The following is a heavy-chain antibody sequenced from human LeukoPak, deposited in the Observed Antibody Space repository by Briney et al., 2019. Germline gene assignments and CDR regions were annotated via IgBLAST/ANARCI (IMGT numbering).Heavy chain of an antibody. CDR3: IVVVEPPDSDGFDV. CDR1: GFTFGNSW. D-gene: IGHD2-2*01. Sequence: AGGSLRLSCAASGFTFGNSWVHWVRQAPGKGLVWVSLINADGSTTSYADSMKGRFTISRDNARNTLSPEMNSLTIEDTAVYYCIVVVEPPDSDGFDVWGQGTMITVSS. CDR2: INADGSTT. J-gene: IGHJ3*01. V-gene: IGHV3-74*01.